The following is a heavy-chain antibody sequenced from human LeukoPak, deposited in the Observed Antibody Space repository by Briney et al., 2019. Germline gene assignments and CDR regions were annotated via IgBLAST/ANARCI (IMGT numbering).Heavy chain of an antibody. Sequence: GGSLRLSCAASGFTFSSYGMHWVRQAPGKGLEWVAVIWYDGSNKYYADSVKGRFTISRDNSKNTLYLQMNSLRAEDTAVYYCARGHSSGWYSLYYYYGMDVWGQGTTVTVSS. J-gene: IGHJ6*02. CDR2: IWYDGSNK. CDR1: GFTFSSYG. V-gene: IGHV3-33*01. CDR3: ARGHSSGWYSLYYYYGMDV. D-gene: IGHD6-19*01.